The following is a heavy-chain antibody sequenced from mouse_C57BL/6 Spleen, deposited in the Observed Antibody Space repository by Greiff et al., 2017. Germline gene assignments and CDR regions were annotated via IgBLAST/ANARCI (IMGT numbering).Heavy chain of an antibody. Sequence: VQLQQPGAELVRPGSSVKLSCKASGYTFTSYWMDWVKQRPGQGLEWIGNIYPFDGETNYNKKFKVKATWTVDKSSSTAYMQLSRLTSEDAAVYYCARSYGSNYFDYWGQGTTLTVSS. J-gene: IGHJ2*01. V-gene: IGHV1-61*01. D-gene: IGHD1-1*01. CDR1: GYTFTSYW. CDR3: ARSYGSNYFDY. CDR2: IYPFDGET.